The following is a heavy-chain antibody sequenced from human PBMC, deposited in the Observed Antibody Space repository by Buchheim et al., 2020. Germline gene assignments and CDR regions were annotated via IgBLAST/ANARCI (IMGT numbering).Heavy chain of an antibody. J-gene: IGHJ4*02. CDR3: AVEDTSGYTLDF. Sequence: QVQLVQSGAEVKKPGASVKVSCKTSGYTFTSYHMHWVRQAPGQGLEWMGMINPSGGSTSYAQMFQGRVTMTRDTSTSTVSMELSSLRSEDTAVYYCAVEDTSGYTLDFWGQGTL. CDR2: INPSGGST. V-gene: IGHV1-46*01. CDR1: GYTFTSYH. D-gene: IGHD3-22*01.